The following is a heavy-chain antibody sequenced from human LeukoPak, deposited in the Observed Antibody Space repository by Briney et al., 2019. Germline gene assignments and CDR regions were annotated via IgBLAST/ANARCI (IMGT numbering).Heavy chain of an antibody. Sequence: GGSLRLSCAASGFTFSSYSMNWVRQAPGKGLEWVSSISSSSSYIYYADSVKGRFTISRDNAKNSLYLQMNSLRAEDTAVYYCARVVTTKNFDYWGQGTLVTVSS. CDR2: ISSSSSYI. V-gene: IGHV3-21*01. D-gene: IGHD4-17*01. CDR1: GFTFSSYS. J-gene: IGHJ4*02. CDR3: ARVVTTKNFDY.